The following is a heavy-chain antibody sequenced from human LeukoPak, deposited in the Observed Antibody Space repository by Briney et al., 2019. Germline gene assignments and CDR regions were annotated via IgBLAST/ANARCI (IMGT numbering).Heavy chain of an antibody. CDR1: GYSISSGNY. V-gene: IGHV4-38-2*02. Sequence: PSETLSLTCSVSGYSISSGNYWGWIRLPPGKGLQWIGSIYHSGSTYYNPSLKSRVTMSIDKSNNQVSLKMNSVTAADTAVYYCARVMGASWFFYLDVWGKGTTVTVSS. D-gene: IGHD3-16*02. CDR3: ARVMGASWFFYLDV. J-gene: IGHJ6*03. CDR2: IYHSGST.